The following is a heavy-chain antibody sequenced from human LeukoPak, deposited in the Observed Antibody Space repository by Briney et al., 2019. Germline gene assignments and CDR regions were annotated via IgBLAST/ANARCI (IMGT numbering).Heavy chain of an antibody. D-gene: IGHD2-8*02. V-gene: IGHV3-9*01. CDR3: ATYRQVLLPFES. CDR1: GFTFSSYW. J-gene: IGHJ4*02. CDR2: ISWNGGSV. Sequence: GGSLRLSCAASGFTFSSYWMHWVRQAPGKGLEWVSGISWNGGSVGYADSVKGRFTISRDNAKNSLYLQMNSLRAEDTAIYYCATYRQVLLPFESWGQGTLVTVSS.